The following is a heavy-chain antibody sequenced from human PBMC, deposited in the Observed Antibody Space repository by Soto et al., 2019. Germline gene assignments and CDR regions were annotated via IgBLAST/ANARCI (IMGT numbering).Heavy chain of an antibody. CDR1: GFTFSSYI. D-gene: IGHD1-26*01. J-gene: IGHJ6*02. CDR2: ISSSSSTI. CDR3: ARDPLGGYYYYGMDV. V-gene: IGHV3-48*02. Sequence: PGGSLILSYAASGFTFSSYIMNLVRQAQGKGLEWVSYISSSSSTIYYADSVKGRFTISRDNAKNSLYLQMNSLRDEDTAVYYCARDPLGGYYYYGMDVWGQGTTVTVSS.